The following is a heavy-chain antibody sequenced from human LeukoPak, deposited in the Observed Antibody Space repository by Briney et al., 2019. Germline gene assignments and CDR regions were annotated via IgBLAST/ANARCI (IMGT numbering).Heavy chain of an antibody. V-gene: IGHV3-30-3*01. CDR2: VSHDGSHK. CDR1: GFAFSTYG. CDR3: ARDNNSVTDY. D-gene: IGHD4-23*01. J-gene: IGHJ4*02. Sequence: PGGSLRLSCAASGFAFSTYGMHWVRQAPGKGLEWVAVVSHDGSHKYYGDSVKGRFTISRDNSKNTLFLQMNSLRAEDTAVYYCARDNNSVTDYWGQGTLVPVSS.